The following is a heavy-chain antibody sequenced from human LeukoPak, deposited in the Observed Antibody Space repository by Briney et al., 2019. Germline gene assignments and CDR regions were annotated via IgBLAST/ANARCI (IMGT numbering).Heavy chain of an antibody. CDR2: ISSSSSYI. V-gene: IGHV3-21*01. Sequence: GGSLRLSCAASGLTFSSYSMNWVRQAPGKGLEWVSSISSSSSYIYYADSVKGRFTIPRDNAKNSLYLQMNSLRAEDTAVYYCARDKSFPNAFDIWGQGTMVTVSS. CDR1: GLTFSSYS. J-gene: IGHJ3*02. CDR3: ARDKSFPNAFDI. D-gene: IGHD1-26*01.